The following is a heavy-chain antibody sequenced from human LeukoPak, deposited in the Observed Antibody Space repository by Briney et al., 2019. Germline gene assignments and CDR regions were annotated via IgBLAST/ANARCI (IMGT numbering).Heavy chain of an antibody. V-gene: IGHV1-69*13. CDR1: GGTFSSYA. CDR2: IIPIFGTA. CDR3: ARANYCGGDCYSGLDY. D-gene: IGHD2-21*01. J-gene: IGHJ4*02. Sequence: SVKVSCKASGGTFSSYAISWVRQAPGQGLEWMGGIIPIFGTANYAQKFQGRVTITADESTSTAYMELSSLRSEDTAVYYCARANYCGGDCYSGLDYWGQGTLVTVSS.